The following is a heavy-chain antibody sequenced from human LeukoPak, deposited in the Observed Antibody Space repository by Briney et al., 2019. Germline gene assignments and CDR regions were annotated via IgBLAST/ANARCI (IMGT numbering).Heavy chain of an antibody. Sequence: GGSLRLSCSASGFTFSSFSMNWVRPAPGKGVGGVLYISSSSSTIYYADSVKGRFTISRDNAKNSLYLQMNSLRAEDTAVYYCARKFGGYCSGTSCQINFDYWGQGTLVTVSS. V-gene: IGHV3-48*04. D-gene: IGHD2-2*01. CDR3: ARKFGGYCSGTSCQINFDY. CDR2: ISSSSSTI. J-gene: IGHJ4*02. CDR1: GFTFSSFS.